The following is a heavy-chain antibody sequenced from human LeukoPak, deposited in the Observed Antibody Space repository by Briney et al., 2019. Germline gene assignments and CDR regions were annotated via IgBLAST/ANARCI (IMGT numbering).Heavy chain of an antibody. V-gene: IGHV5-51*01. CDR1: GYSFTSYW. Sequence: GESLKISCKGSGYSFTSYWIGWVRQLPGKGLEWMGIIYPGDSDTRYSPSFQGQVTISADKSISTAYLQWSSLKASDTAMYYCARHQRAYDSSGYYGGLEYFQHRGQGTLVTVSS. CDR2: IYPGDSDT. J-gene: IGHJ1*01. D-gene: IGHD3-22*01. CDR3: ARHQRAYDSSGYYGGLEYFQH.